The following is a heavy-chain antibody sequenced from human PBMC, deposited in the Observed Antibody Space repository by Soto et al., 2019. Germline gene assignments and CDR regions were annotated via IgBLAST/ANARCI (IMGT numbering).Heavy chain of an antibody. CDR3: AISVRPLSWFDP. V-gene: IGHV3-23*01. CDR1: GFPFSAFA. Sequence: EVQLLESGGDVVQPGGSLRLSCATSGFPFSAFAMNWVRHAPGKGLEWVSGIGGSGASIYYADSVKGRFTISRDNAKNAVYLQMNSLRAEDTAFYYCAISVRPLSWFDPWGQGTLVTVSS. D-gene: IGHD3-10*01. CDR2: IGGSGASI. J-gene: IGHJ5*02.